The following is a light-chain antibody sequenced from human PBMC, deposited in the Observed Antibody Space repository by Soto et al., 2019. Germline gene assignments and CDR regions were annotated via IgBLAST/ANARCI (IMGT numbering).Light chain of an antibody. CDR1: QSVSSSY. CDR3: QQYGSSPWT. Sequence: EIVLTQSPGTLSLSPGERATLSCRASQSVSSSYLAWYQQKPGRAPRLLIYGASSRATGIPDRFSGSGSGTDFTLTISRREPEDLAVYYCQQYGSSPWTFGQGTKVQIK. V-gene: IGKV3-20*01. J-gene: IGKJ1*01. CDR2: GAS.